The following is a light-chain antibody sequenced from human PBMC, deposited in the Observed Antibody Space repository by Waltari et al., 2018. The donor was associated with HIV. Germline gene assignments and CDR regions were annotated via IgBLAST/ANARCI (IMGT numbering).Light chain of an antibody. V-gene: IGLV1-44*01. CDR1: YSNIGSNT. J-gene: IGLJ2*01. CDR3: SSHAGSKVV. CDR2: DVI. Sequence: QSVLTQPPSASGTPGQGVTISCAGSYSNIGSNTVNWYRQLPGAAPKLMIYDVIKRPSGVPDRFSGSKSGNTASLTVSGLQPEDEADYYCSSHAGSKVVFGGGTRLTVL.